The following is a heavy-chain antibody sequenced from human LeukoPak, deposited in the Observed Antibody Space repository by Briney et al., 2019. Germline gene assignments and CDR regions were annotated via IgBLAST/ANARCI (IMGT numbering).Heavy chain of an antibody. CDR3: ARTKAAAGTIDY. CDR2: MNPNSGNT. V-gene: IGHV1-8*01. Sequence: ASVKVSCKASGYTFTSYDINWVRQATGQGLEWMGWMNPNSGNTGYAQKFQGRVTMTRNTSISTAYKELSSLRSEDTAVYYCARTKAAAGTIDYWGQGTLVTVSS. D-gene: IGHD6-13*01. J-gene: IGHJ4*02. CDR1: GYTFTSYD.